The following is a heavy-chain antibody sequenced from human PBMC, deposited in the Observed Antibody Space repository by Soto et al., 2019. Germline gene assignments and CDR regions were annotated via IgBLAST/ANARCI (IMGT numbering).Heavy chain of an antibody. V-gene: IGHV3-66*01. CDR3: ARDVASVDHPSS. Sequence: EVQLVESGGGLVQPGGSPRLSCAASGFTVSSNYMSWVRQAPGKGLEWVSVIYSGGSTYYADSVKGRFTISRDNSKNTLYLQMNSLRAEDTAVYYCARDVASVDHPSSWGQGTLVTVSS. D-gene: IGHD2-21*01. CDR2: IYSGGST. CDR1: GFTVSSNY. J-gene: IGHJ4*02.